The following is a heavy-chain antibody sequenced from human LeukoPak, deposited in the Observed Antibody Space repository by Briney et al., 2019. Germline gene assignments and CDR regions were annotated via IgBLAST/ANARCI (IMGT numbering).Heavy chain of an antibody. CDR3: ARGGDYGDLRYFDY. J-gene: IGHJ4*02. D-gene: IGHD4-17*01. CDR2: VYTSGRT. CDR1: GGSISSYS. V-gene: IGHV4-4*07. Sequence: SETLSLTCTVSGGSISSYSWSWIRQPAGKGLEWIGRVYTSGRTNYNPSLKSRVTFSVDTSKNHFSLKLNSVTAADTAVYYCARGGDYGDLRYFDYWGQGTLVTVSS.